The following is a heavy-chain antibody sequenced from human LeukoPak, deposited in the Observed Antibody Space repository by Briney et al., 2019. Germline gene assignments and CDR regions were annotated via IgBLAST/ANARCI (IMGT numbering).Heavy chain of an antibody. D-gene: IGHD2-2*01. V-gene: IGHV4-59*01. CDR2: IYYSGST. CDR1: GGSISSYY. J-gene: IGHJ3*02. CDR3: ARSDRYTYCSSTSCYQDDNAFDI. Sequence: PETLSLTCTVSGGSISSYYWSWIRQPPGKGLEWIGYIYYSGSTNYNPSLKSRVTISVDTSKNQFSLKLSSVTAADTAVYYCARSDRYTYCSSTSCYQDDNAFDIWGQGTMVTVSS.